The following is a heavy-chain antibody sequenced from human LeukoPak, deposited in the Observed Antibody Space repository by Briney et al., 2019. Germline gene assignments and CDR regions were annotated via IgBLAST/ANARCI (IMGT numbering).Heavy chain of an antibody. D-gene: IGHD1-26*01. Sequence: NTSDTLSLTCAVSGGSISTNNWWSWVRQPPGKGLEWIGEIYHSWSTNYNPSLKSRVTISIDKSKNQFSLRLSSVTAADTAVYYCARVGLGALGYWGQGTLVTVSS. CDR3: ARVGLGALGY. J-gene: IGHJ4*02. V-gene: IGHV4-4*02. CDR2: IYHSWST. CDR1: GGSISTNNW.